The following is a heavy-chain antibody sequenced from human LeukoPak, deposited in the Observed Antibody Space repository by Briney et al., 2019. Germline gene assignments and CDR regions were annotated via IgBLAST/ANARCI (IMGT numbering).Heavy chain of an antibody. Sequence: GGSLRLSCAASGFTFSSYAMSWVRQAPGKGLEWVSAISGSGGSTYYADSVKGRFTISRDNSKSTLYLQMNSLRAEDTAVYYCAQEAAYDILTGYLPLDYWGQGTLVTVSS. J-gene: IGHJ4*02. CDR3: AQEAAYDILTGYLPLDY. D-gene: IGHD3-9*01. CDR1: GFTFSSYA. V-gene: IGHV3-23*01. CDR2: ISGSGGST.